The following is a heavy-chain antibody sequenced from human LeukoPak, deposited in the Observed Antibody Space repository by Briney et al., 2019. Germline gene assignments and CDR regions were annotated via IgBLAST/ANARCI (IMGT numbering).Heavy chain of an antibody. CDR3: VRGERCGGDCSSRQQ. CDR2: IYYTGIT. J-gene: IGHJ1*01. V-gene: IGHV4-59*13. Sequence: PSETLSLTCTVSGGPLTISYWSWIRQPPGRGLEWIGYIYYTGITNYHPSLAGRVTMSLDMSKSLISLNLDSVTAADTAVYYCVRGERCGGDCSSRQQWGQGTLVTVSS. D-gene: IGHD2-21*02. CDR1: GGPLTISY.